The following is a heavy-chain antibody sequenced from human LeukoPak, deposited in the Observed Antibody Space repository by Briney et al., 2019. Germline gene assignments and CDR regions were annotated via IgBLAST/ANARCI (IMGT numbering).Heavy chain of an antibody. V-gene: IGHV1-2*02. J-gene: IGHJ5*02. CDR3: ARYLYCSGGSCYNWFDP. D-gene: IGHD2-15*01. CDR1: GYTFTGYY. CDR2: INPNSGGT. Sequence: ASVKVSCKASGYTFTGYYMHWVRQAPGQGLEWMGWINPNSGGTNYAQKFQGRVTMTRDTSISTAYMELSRLRSDDTAVYYCARYLYCSGGSCYNWFDPWGQGTLVTVSS.